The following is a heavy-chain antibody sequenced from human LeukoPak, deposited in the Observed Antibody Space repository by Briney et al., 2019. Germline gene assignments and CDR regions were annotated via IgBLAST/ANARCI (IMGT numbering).Heavy chain of an antibody. CDR1: GFTFSSYA. V-gene: IGHV3-23*01. CDR2: ISGSGGST. D-gene: IGHD2-2*01. CDR3: AKRWGSTSCYDY. J-gene: IGHJ4*02. Sequence: GGSPRLSCAASGFTFSSYAMSWVRQAPGKGLEWVSAISGSGGSTYYADSVKGRFTISRDNSKNTLYLQMNSLRAEDTAVYYCAKRWGSTSCYDYWGQGTLVTVSS.